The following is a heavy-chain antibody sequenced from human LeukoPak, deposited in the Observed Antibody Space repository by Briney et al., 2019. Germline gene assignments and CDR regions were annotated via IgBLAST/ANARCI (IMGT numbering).Heavy chain of an antibody. J-gene: IGHJ3*02. CDR1: GGSISSGSYY. CDR2: IYTSGST. CDR3: ARGYHSDAFDI. V-gene: IGHV4-61*02. Sequence: KPSETLSLTCTVSGGSISSGSYYWSWIRQPAGKGLEWIGRIYTSGSTNYNPSLKSRVTISVDTSKNQFSLKLSSVTAADTAVYYCARGYHSDAFDIWGQGTMVTVSS. D-gene: IGHD2-2*01.